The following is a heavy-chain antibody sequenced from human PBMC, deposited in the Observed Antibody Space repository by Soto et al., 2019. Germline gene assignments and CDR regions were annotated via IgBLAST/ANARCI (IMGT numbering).Heavy chain of an antibody. D-gene: IGHD6-19*01. V-gene: IGHV3-7*01. CDR1: GFTFSSYW. CDR3: ARALPAQQWLLNWYFDL. Sequence: GGSLRLSCAASGFTFSSYWMSWVRQAPGKGLEWVANIKQDGSEKYYGDSVKGRFTISRDNAKNSLYLQMNSLRAEDTAVYYCARALPAQQWLLNWYFDLWGRGTLVTVSS. CDR2: IKQDGSEK. J-gene: IGHJ2*01.